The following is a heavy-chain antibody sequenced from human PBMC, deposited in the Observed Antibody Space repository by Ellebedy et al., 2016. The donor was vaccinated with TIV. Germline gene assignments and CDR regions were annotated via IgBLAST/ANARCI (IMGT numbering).Heavy chain of an antibody. V-gene: IGHV1-18*04. J-gene: IGHJ5*02. Sequence: AASVKVSCKASGYSFVSYGVRWVRQAPGQGLEWMGWISAYNGDTNYAQKVQDRVTMTTDTSSNTAYMELRSLRSDDTAVYYCARYCNSTTCSNWFDPWGQGTLVTVSS. CDR1: GYSFVSYG. CDR2: ISAYNGDT. D-gene: IGHD2-2*01. CDR3: ARYCNSTTCSNWFDP.